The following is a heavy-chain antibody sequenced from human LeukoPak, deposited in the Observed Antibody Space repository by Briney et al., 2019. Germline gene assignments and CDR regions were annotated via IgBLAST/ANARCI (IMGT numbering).Heavy chain of an antibody. V-gene: IGHV3-30*18. CDR3: AKDPSITMIRGPKYFQH. Sequence: PGRSLRLSCAASGFTFSSYGMHWVRQAPGKGLEWVAVISYDGSNKYYADSVKGRFTISRDNSKNTLYLQMNSLRAEDTAVYYCAKDPSITMIRGPKYFQHWGQGTLVTVSS. D-gene: IGHD3-22*01. CDR1: GFTFSSYG. J-gene: IGHJ1*01. CDR2: ISYDGSNK.